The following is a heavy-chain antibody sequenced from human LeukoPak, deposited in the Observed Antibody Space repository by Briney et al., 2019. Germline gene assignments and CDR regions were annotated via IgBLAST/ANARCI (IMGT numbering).Heavy chain of an antibody. V-gene: IGHV3-30*18. CDR2: ISYDGSNK. D-gene: IGHD3-10*01. Sequence: GGSLRLSCAASGFAFSSYAMSWVRQPPGKGLEWVAVISYDGSNKYYADSVKGRFTISRDNSKNTLYLQMNSLRAEDTAVYYCAKEGRYYGSGTDPHYFDYWGQGTLVTVSS. J-gene: IGHJ4*02. CDR3: AKEGRYYGSGTDPHYFDY. CDR1: GFAFSSYA.